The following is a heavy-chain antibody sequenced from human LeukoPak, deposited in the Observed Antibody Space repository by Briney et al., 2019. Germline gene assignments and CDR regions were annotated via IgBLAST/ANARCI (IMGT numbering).Heavy chain of an antibody. Sequence: SETLSLTCTVSGGSISSRPYYWGWVRQPPGKGLEWIGTISYSGTTYYSPSLKSRVTISLNTSKNQFSLKLSSVTAADTAVYYCARVGGISQFDYWGQGTLVTVSS. J-gene: IGHJ4*02. D-gene: IGHD1-14*01. V-gene: IGHV4-39*07. CDR3: ARVGGISQFDY. CDR2: ISYSGTT. CDR1: GGSISSRPYY.